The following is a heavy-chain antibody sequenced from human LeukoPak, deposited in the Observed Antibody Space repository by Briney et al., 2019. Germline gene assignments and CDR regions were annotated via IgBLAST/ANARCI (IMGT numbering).Heavy chain of an antibody. CDR2: IYHSGST. Sequence: SETLSLTCTVSGYSISSGYYWGWIRQPPGKGLEWIGSIYHSGSTYYNPSLKSRVTISVDTSKNQFSLKLSSVTAADTAVYYCARRNSGVHMGEYFDYWGQGTLVTVSS. D-gene: IGHD3-16*01. V-gene: IGHV4-38-2*02. CDR1: GYSISSGYY. CDR3: ARRNSGVHMGEYFDY. J-gene: IGHJ4*02.